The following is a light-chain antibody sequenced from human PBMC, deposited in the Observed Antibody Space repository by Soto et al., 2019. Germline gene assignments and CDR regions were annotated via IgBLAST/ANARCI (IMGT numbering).Light chain of an antibody. CDR1: RSNIGSNY. CDR3: AAWDDSLSVVV. J-gene: IGLJ2*01. CDR2: NSN. Sequence: QSVLTQPPSASGTPGQRVTISCSGSRSNIGSNYVYWYQQLPGTAPKLLIYNSNQRPSGVPDRFSGSKSGTSASLAISGLRSEDEADYYCAAWDDSLSVVVFGGGTKVTVL. V-gene: IGLV1-47*02.